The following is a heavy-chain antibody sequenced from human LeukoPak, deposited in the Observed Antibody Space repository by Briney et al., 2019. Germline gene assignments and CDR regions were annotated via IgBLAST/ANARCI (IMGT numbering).Heavy chain of an antibody. J-gene: IGHJ4*02. CDR3: ARADYSNYVDDY. CDR2: INPNSGGT. CDR1: GYTFTGYY. V-gene: IGHV1-2*02. D-gene: IGHD4-11*01. Sequence: ASVKVSCKASGYTFTGYYMHWVRQAPGQGLEWMGWINPNSGGTNYAQKFQGRVTMTRDTSISTAYMEPSRLRSDDTAVYYCARADYSNYVDDYWGQGTLVTVSS.